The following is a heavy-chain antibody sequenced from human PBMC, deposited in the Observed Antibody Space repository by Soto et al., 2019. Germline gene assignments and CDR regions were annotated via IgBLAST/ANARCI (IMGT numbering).Heavy chain of an antibody. CDR3: ATDRRGVAPVDYYYYGMDV. D-gene: IGHD3-10*01. V-gene: IGHV4-30-4*01. CDR2: IYYSGST. J-gene: IGHJ6*02. Sequence: LSLTRPVSGGSISSGDYYWSWMREPRGKGLEWIGYIYYSGSTYYNPSLKSRVTISVDTSKNQFSLKLSSVTAADTAVYYCATDRRGVAPVDYYYYGMDVWGQGTTVTVSS. CDR1: GGSISSGDYY.